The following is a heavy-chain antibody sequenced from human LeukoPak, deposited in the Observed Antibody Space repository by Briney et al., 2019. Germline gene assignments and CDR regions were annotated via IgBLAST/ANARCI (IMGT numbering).Heavy chain of an antibody. CDR3: ARDKGGSFDF. J-gene: IGHJ4*02. CDR2: VKTDGSTT. V-gene: IGHV3-74*01. D-gene: IGHD3-3*01. CDR1: GFTFSGYW. Sequence: PGGSLRPSCAASGFTFSGYWMHWVRQTPGKGLVWVSRVKTDGSTTNYADSVKGRFTISRDNAKNTLYLQMNSLRAEDTAVYYCARDKGGSFDFWGQGTLVTVSS.